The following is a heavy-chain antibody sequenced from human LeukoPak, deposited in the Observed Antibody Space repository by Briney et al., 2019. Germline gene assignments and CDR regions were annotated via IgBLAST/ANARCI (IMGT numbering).Heavy chain of an antibody. D-gene: IGHD2-2*01. CDR2: ISGSGGST. J-gene: IGHJ5*02. CDR3: AKGYCSSTSCSRFDP. CDR1: GFTFDDYA. V-gene: IGHV3-23*01. Sequence: GGSLRLSCAASGFTFDDYAMHWVRQAPGKGLEWVSGISGSGGSTYYADSVKGRFTISRDNSKNTLYLQMNSLRAEDTAVYYCAKGYCSSTSCSRFDPWGQGTLVTVSS.